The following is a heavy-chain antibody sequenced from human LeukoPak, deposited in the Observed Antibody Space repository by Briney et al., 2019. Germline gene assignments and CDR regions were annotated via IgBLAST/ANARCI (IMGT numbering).Heavy chain of an antibody. D-gene: IGHD3-10*01. CDR2: IYYSGST. V-gene: IGHV4-31*03. CDR1: GGSISSGGYY. J-gene: IGHJ4*02. Sequence: SETLSLTCTVSGGSISSGGYYWSWIRQHPGKGLEWIGYIYYSGSTYYNPSLKSRVTISVDTSKNQFSLKLSSVTAADTAVYYCARGSLLLWFGELLAKSYFDYWGQGTLVTVSS. CDR3: ARGSLLLWFGELLAKSYFDY.